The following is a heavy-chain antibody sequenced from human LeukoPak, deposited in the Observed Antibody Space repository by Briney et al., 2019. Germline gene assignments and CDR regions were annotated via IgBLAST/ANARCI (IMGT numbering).Heavy chain of an antibody. V-gene: IGHV1-18*01. Sequence: ASVKVSCKASGYTFTSYGISWVRQAPGQVLERMGWISAYNGNTNYAQKLQGRVTMTTDTSTSTAYMELSSLRSEDTAVYYCASRWMYNWNYNDAFDIWGQGTMVTVSS. CDR2: ISAYNGNT. CDR1: GYTFTSYG. CDR3: ASRWMYNWNYNDAFDI. D-gene: IGHD1-7*01. J-gene: IGHJ3*02.